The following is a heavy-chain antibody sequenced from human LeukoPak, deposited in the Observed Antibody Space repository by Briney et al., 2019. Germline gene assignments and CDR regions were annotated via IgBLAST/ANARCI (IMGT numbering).Heavy chain of an antibody. J-gene: IGHJ6*03. Sequence: PGGSLRLACAASGFTVSSNYMSWVRQAPGKGLEWVSVIYSGGSTYYADSVKGRFTISRDNSKNTLYLQMNSLRAEDTAVYYCAGGVSSSWYSTAYYYYYMDVWGKGTTVTVSS. CDR2: IYSGGST. D-gene: IGHD6-13*01. CDR1: GFTVSSNY. CDR3: AGGVSSSWYSTAYYYYYMDV. V-gene: IGHV3-53*01.